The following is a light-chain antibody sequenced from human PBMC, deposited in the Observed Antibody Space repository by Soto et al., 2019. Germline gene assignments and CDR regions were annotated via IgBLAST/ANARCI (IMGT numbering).Light chain of an antibody. J-gene: IGKJ1*01. CDR2: GAS. CDR1: QSISNN. V-gene: IGKV3-15*01. CDR3: QQYHKWPLT. Sequence: EIVMTQSPATLSVSPGERVTLSCRASQSISNNLAWHQQKPGQAPRLLIYGASTRATGIPASFSGSGSWTEFTLTISSLQSENFAVYYCQQYHKWPLTFGQGTKVEIK.